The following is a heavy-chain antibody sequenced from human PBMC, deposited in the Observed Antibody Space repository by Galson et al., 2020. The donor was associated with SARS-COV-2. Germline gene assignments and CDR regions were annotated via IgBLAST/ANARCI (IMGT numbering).Heavy chain of an antibody. V-gene: IGHV1-18*04. CDR1: GFILSNYL. J-gene: IGHJ4*02. CDR3: ARGEERLPEYIFAGSPSYHFDL. D-gene: IGHD6-6*01. CDR2: ISRDGFTT. Sequence: ASVKVSCKASGFILSNYLITWVRQAPGQGLEWLGWISRDGFTTNYAEKVQGRVIMTTDTSTTTAYMELRSLRSEDTAVYYCARGEERLPEYIFAGSPSYHFDLWGQGTLVTVFS.